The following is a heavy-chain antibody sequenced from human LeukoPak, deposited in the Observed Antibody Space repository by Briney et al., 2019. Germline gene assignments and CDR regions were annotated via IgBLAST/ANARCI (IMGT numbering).Heavy chain of an antibody. D-gene: IGHD3-9*01. V-gene: IGHV4-34*01. CDR1: GGSLRGYY. CDR2: ITNRGRT. J-gene: IGHJ3*02. Sequence: PSQTLSLTCAVYGGSLRGYYWSWIPEPPRKRLEWIGEITNRGRTNYHPSLKSRVTISVDTSKNQFSLKLSSVTAADTAVYYCARAKLRYFDWLPRHDAFDIWGQGTMVTVSS. CDR3: ARAKLRYFDWLPRHDAFDI.